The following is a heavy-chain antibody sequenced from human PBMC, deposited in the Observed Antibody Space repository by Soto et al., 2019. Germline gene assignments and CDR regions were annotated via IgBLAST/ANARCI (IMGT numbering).Heavy chain of an antibody. CDR1: GGSFSGYY. V-gene: IGHV4-34*01. CDR2: INHSGST. Sequence: KAXETLSLTCAVYGGSFSGYYWSWIRQPPGKGLEWIGEINHSGSTNYNPSLKSRVTISVDTSKNQFSLKLSSVTAADTAVYYCAREGTLSIFGVVIGPYYFDYWGQGTLVTVSS. J-gene: IGHJ4*02. CDR3: AREGTLSIFGVVIGPYYFDY. D-gene: IGHD3-3*01.